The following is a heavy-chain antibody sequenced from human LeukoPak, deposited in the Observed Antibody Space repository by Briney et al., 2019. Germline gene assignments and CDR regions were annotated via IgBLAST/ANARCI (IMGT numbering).Heavy chain of an antibody. J-gene: IGHJ4*02. D-gene: IGHD2-15*01. CDR3: ARVEASSGGTSEHYPSDY. CDR2: ISAYNGNT. V-gene: IGHV1-18*01. Sequence: AASVKVSCKASGYTFTSYGISWVRQAPGRGLEWMGWISAYNGNTNYAQKLQGRVTMTTDTSTSTAYMELRSLRSDDTAVYYCARVEASSGGTSEHYPSDYWGQGTLVTVSS. CDR1: GYTFTSYG.